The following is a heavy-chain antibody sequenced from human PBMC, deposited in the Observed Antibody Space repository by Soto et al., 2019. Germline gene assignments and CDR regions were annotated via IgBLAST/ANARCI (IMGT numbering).Heavy chain of an antibody. CDR3: ARYSYGGTYYYYYGMDV. CDR2: IIPIFGTA. J-gene: IGHJ6*02. CDR1: GGTFSSYA. V-gene: IGHV1-69*01. D-gene: IGHD4-17*01. Sequence: QVQLVQSGAEVKKPGSSVKVSCKASGGTFSSYAISWVRQAPGQGLEWMGGIIPIFGTANYAQKFQGRVTITADESTSTDYMELSSLRSEDTAVYYCARYSYGGTYYYYYGMDVWGQGTTVTVSS.